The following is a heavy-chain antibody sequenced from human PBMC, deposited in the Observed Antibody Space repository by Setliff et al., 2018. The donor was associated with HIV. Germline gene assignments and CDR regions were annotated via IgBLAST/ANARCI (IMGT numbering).Heavy chain of an antibody. V-gene: IGHV1-69*10. CDR3: ARSSYYDVNSPFDY. D-gene: IGHD3-16*01. Sequence: SVKVSCKASRSTFNSHTINWVRQAPGQGLDWMGGAIPMLGIANHVHKFQGRVTITADKSTSTAYMELNSLRSEDTAVYYCARSSYYDVNSPFDYWGQGTRVTVSS. CDR2: AIPMLGIA. J-gene: IGHJ4*02. CDR1: RSTFNSHT.